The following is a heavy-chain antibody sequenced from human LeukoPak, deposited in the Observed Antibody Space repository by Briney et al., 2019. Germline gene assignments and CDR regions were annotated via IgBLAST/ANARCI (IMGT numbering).Heavy chain of an antibody. CDR2: ISSSSSYI. Sequence: PGGSLRLSCAASGFTFSSYSMNWVRQAPGKGLEWVSSISSSSSYIYYADSVKGRFTISRDNAKNSLYLQMNSLRAEDTAVYYCARDTTSYSSGYHDYWGQGTLVTVSS. V-gene: IGHV3-21*01. D-gene: IGHD6-25*01. CDR3: ARDTTSYSSGYHDY. CDR1: GFTFSSYS. J-gene: IGHJ4*02.